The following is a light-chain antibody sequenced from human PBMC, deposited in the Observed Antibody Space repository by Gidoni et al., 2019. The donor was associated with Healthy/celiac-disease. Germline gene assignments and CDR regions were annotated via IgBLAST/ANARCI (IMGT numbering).Light chain of an antibody. CDR2: GAS. V-gene: IGKV3-15*01. CDR1: QSVSSN. CDR3: QQYNNWPPT. Sequence: EIVMTQSPATLSVSPGERATLSCRASQSVSSNLAWYQQKPGQAPRLLIYGASTRATGIPARFSGSGSGTEFTLTISSLQSEDFAVYSCQQYNNWPPTFGQXTRLEIK. J-gene: IGKJ5*01.